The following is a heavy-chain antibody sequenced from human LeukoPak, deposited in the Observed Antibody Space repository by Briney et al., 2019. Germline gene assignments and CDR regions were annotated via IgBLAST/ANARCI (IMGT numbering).Heavy chain of an antibody. CDR2: IYYSGST. CDR3: ARTLGGSYYFDY. V-gene: IGHV4-31*03. D-gene: IGHD1-26*01. Sequence: PSETLSLTCTVSGGSISSGGYYWSWIRQHPGKGLEWIGYIYYSGSTYYNPSLKSRVTISVDTSKNQFSLKLSSVTAADTAVYYCARTLGGSYYFDYWGQGTLVTVSS. CDR1: GGSISSGGYY. J-gene: IGHJ4*02.